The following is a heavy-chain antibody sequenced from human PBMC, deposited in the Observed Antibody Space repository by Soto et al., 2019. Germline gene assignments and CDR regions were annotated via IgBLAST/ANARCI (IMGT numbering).Heavy chain of an antibody. Sequence: QLQLQESGSGLVKPSQTLSLTCAVSGGSISSGGYSWSWIRQPPGKGLEWIGYIYHSGSTYYNPSLXRXAXIXLDRSKNQFSLKLSSVTAADTAVYYCARGQVVAAQHWGQGTLVTVSS. CDR2: IYHSGST. V-gene: IGHV4-30-2*01. J-gene: IGHJ4*02. D-gene: IGHD2-15*01. CDR3: ARGQVVAAQH. CDR1: GGSISSGGYS.